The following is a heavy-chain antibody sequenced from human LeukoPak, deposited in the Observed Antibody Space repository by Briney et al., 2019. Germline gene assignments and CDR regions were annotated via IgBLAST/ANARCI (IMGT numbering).Heavy chain of an antibody. J-gene: IGHJ4*02. V-gene: IGHV3-21*01. D-gene: IGHD1-26*01. CDR2: ISTSSSYI. CDR1: GFTLSRYS. Sequence: GGSLRLSCAASGFTLSRYSMNWVRQAPGKGLEWVSFISTSSSYIYYTDSVKGRFTISRDNAKNSLYLQMNSLRAEDTAVYYCATSSIVGATVFGYWGQGTLVTVSS. CDR3: ATSSIVGATVFGY.